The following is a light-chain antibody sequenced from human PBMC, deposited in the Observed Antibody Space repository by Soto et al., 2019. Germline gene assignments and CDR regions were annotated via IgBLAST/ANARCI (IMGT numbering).Light chain of an antibody. J-gene: IGKJ1*01. CDR1: QSIDNF. V-gene: IGKV1-39*01. Sequence: DIRMTQSPSSLSASVGDRVTSACRASQSIDNFVYWYQQQPGKDPKLLIYGASTLQSGTPSRFRGSGFGTDFTLTISSLRPEDFATYYCQQSYSTWTFGPGTKVEFK. CDR2: GAS. CDR3: QQSYSTWT.